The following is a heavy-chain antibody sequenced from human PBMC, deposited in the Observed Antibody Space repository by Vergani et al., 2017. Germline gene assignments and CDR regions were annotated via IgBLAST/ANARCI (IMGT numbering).Heavy chain of an antibody. CDR1: GFTFSSYA. CDR2: ISGSGGST. D-gene: IGHD3-22*01. J-gene: IGHJ6*03. Sequence: EVQLLESGGGLVQPGGSLRLSCAASGFTFSSYAMSWVRQAPGKGLEWVSAISGSGGSTYYADSVKGRFTISRDNSKNTLYLQMNSLRAEDTAVYYCATLEIESSGPYYYYYMDVWGKGTTVTVSS. V-gene: IGHV3-23*01. CDR3: ATLEIESSGPYYYYYMDV.